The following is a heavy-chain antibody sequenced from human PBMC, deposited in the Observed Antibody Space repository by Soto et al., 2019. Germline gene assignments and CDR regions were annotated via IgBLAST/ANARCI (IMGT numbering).Heavy chain of an antibody. CDR1: RFTFNNYA. D-gene: IGHD6-13*01. V-gene: IGHV3-30-3*01. J-gene: IGHJ3*02. CDR3: ARAEKTATAGTAFDI. Sequence: GGSLRLSCAASRFTFNNYAMHWVRQAPGKGLEWVAVISYDGINKYYADPVKGRFTISRDNSKNTVYLQMNSLRGDDTAVYYCARAEKTATAGTAFDIWGQGTMVTVSS. CDR2: ISYDGINK.